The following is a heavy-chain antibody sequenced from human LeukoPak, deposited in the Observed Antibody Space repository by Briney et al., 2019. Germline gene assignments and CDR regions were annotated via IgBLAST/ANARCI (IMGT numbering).Heavy chain of an antibody. CDR1: GFTFSSYA. CDR2: IGGRGDNT. D-gene: IGHD2-21*02. CDR3: AKNGGDSYGTGHFDY. Sequence: GGSLRLSCAASGFTFSSYAMTWVRQAPGKGLEWVSAIGGRGDNTYHADSVRGRFTISRDNSKSTLYLQMNSLRAEDTAIYYCAKNGGDSYGTGHFDYWGQGTLVTVSS. J-gene: IGHJ4*02. V-gene: IGHV3-23*01.